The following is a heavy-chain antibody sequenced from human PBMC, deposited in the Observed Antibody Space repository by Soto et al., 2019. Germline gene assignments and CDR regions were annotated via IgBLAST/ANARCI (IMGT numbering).Heavy chain of an antibody. V-gene: IGHV1-69*13. Sequence: ASVKVSCKAPGGTFKNYAMNWVRQAPGQGLEWMGGIIPIFDTPNYAQKFQGRVTITVDESTNTAYMDLSSLRFDDTAVYFCARSIGSGGVIGGFDYWGQGTLVTVSS. CDR3: ARSIGSGGVIGGFDY. J-gene: IGHJ4*02. CDR2: IIPIFDTP. D-gene: IGHD3-16*02. CDR1: GGTFKNYA.